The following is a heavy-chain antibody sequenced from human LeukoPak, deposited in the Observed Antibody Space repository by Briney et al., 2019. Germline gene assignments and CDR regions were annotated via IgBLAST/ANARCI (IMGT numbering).Heavy chain of an antibody. V-gene: IGHV4-39*01. J-gene: IGHJ4*02. CDR3: ARTVAGIYVFYVYYFDY. Sequence: NPSETLSLTCTVSGGSISSSSYYWGWIRQPPGKGLEWIGSIYYSGSTYYNPSLKSRVTISVDTSKNQFSLKLSSVTAADTAVYYCARTVAGIYVFYVYYFDYWGQGTLVTVSS. CDR2: IYYSGST. D-gene: IGHD6-19*01. CDR1: GGSISSSSYY.